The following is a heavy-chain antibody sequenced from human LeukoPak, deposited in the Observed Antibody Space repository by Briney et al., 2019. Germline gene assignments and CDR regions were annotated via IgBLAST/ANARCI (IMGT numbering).Heavy chain of an antibody. D-gene: IGHD2-15*01. J-gene: IGHJ6*02. V-gene: IGHV1-69*04. CDR2: IIPILGIA. CDR1: GGTFSSYA. Sequence: GASVKVSCKASGGTFSSYAISWVRQAPGQGLGWMGRIIPILGIANYAQKFQGRVTITADKSMSTAYMELSSLRSEDTAVYYCARVGYCSGGSCYSHYYYYYGMDVWGQGTTVTVSS. CDR3: ARVGYCSGGSCYSHYYYYYGMDV.